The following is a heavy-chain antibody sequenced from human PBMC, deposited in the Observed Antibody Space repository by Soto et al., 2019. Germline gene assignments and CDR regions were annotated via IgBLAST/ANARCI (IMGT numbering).Heavy chain of an antibody. Sequence: QVQLQESGPGLVKPSQTLSLTCTVSGGSISSGGYYWSWIRQHPGKGLEWIGYIYYSGSTYYNPSLESRGTISVDSSKNQFPLKLSSVTAADTAVYYCARAPSYVYGMDVWGQGTTVTVSS. CDR3: ARAPSYVYGMDV. J-gene: IGHJ6*02. CDR1: GGSISSGGYY. D-gene: IGHD3-16*01. V-gene: IGHV4-31*03. CDR2: IYYSGST.